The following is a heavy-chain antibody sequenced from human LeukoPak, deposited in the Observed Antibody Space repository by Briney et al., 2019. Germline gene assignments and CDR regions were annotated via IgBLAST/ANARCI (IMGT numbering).Heavy chain of an antibody. V-gene: IGHV4-59*01. CDR3: ASLTGYYEPRFDY. Sequence: PSETLSLTCTVSGGSISSYYWSWIRQPPGKGLEWIGYIYYTGSTNYNPSLKSRITISIDTSKNQFSLNLSSVTAADTAVYYCASLTGYYEPRFDYWGQGTLVTVSS. J-gene: IGHJ4*02. CDR1: GGSISSYY. CDR2: IYYTGST. D-gene: IGHD3-9*01.